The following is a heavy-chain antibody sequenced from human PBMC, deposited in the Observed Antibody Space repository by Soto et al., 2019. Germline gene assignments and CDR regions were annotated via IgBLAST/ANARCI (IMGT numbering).Heavy chain of an antibody. J-gene: IGHJ6*02. V-gene: IGHV3-48*03. CDR3: ARDAFEIYYKFGLDV. CDR2: ISSSGGTI. Sequence: GGSLRLSCAASGFSFSDYEMNWVRQTPGKGLEWLSYISSSGGTIKYADSVKGRFTISRDNAKNSLYLQMHSLRADDTAVYYCARDAFEIYYKFGLDVWSQGTPVTVSS. CDR1: GFSFSDYE. D-gene: IGHD3-10*01.